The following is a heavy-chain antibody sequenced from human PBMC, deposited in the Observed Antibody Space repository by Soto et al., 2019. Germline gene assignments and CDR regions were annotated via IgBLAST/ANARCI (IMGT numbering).Heavy chain of an antibody. D-gene: IGHD3-3*01. V-gene: IGHV3-21*01. J-gene: IGHJ4*02. CDR2: ISSSSSYI. Sequence: PGGSLRLSCAASGFTFSSYSMNWVRQAPGKGLEWVSSISSSSSYIYYADSVKGRFTISRDNAKNSLYLQMNSLRAEDTAVYYCARAAMDVWSCYYKYWGQGTLVTVSS. CDR3: ARAAMDVWSCYYKY. CDR1: GFTFSSYS.